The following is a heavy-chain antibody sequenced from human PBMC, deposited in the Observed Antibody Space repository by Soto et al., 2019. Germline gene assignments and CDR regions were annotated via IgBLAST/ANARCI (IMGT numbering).Heavy chain of an antibody. CDR2: IIPIFGTA. D-gene: IGHD2-2*01. J-gene: IGHJ6*02. V-gene: IGHV1-69*01. Sequence: QVQLVQSGAEVKKPGSSVKVSCKASGGTFSSYAISWVRQAPGQGLEWMGGIIPIFGTANYAQKFQGRVTITADESTSTAYMELSSLRSEDTAVYYCARVFHIVVPAAIGSSYYYYYGMDVWGQGTTVTVSS. CDR1: GGTFSSYA. CDR3: ARVFHIVVPAAIGSSYYYYYGMDV.